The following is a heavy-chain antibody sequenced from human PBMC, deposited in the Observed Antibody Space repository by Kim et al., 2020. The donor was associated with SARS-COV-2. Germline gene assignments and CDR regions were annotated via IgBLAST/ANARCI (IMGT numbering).Heavy chain of an antibody. Sequence: KGPVTISRENAKNSLYLQMNSLRDEETAVYYCARDLDYDFWSGYSRSFDYWGQGTLVTVSS. J-gene: IGHJ4*02. D-gene: IGHD3-3*01. CDR3: ARDLDYDFWSGYSRSFDY. V-gene: IGHV3-48*02.